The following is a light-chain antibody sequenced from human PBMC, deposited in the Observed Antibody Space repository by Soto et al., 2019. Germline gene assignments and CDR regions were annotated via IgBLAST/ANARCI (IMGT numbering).Light chain of an antibody. V-gene: IGKV3-20*01. Sequence: EIVLTQSPGTLSLSPGERATLSCRASQTVINNFLAWYQQKPGQAPRLLIYGASSRAAGIPDRFSGSGSGTDFALTISRLEPEDFAVYYCQHYVNSPLTFGQGTRLEMK. J-gene: IGKJ5*01. CDR2: GAS. CDR3: QHYVNSPLT. CDR1: QTVINNF.